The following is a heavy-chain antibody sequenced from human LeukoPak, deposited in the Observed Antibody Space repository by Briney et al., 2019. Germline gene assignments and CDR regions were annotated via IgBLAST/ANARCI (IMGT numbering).Heavy chain of an antibody. CDR2: INPNSGGT. CDR3: ARDYGSGRFSDY. Sequence: GASVTVSCKASGYTFTGYYMHWVRQAPGQGLEWMGWINPNSGGTNYAQKFQGRVTMTRDTSISTAYMELSRLRSDDTAVYYCARDYGSGRFSDYWGQGTLVTVSS. J-gene: IGHJ4*02. V-gene: IGHV1-2*02. D-gene: IGHD3-10*01. CDR1: GYTFTGYY.